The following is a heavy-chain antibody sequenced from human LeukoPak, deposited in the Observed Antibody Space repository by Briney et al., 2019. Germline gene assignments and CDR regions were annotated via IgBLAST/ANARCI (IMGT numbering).Heavy chain of an antibody. CDR3: ARDPSTGDWGYYYYYMDV. D-gene: IGHD7-27*01. CDR1: GYTFTSYA. V-gene: IGHV1-18*01. CDR2: ISAYNGNT. J-gene: IGHJ6*03. Sequence: ASVKVSCKASGYTFTSYAISWVRQAPGQGLEWMGWISAYNGNTNYAQKVQGRVTMTTDTSMSTAYMELRSLRSDDTAVYYCARDPSTGDWGYYYYYMDVWGKGTTVTVSS.